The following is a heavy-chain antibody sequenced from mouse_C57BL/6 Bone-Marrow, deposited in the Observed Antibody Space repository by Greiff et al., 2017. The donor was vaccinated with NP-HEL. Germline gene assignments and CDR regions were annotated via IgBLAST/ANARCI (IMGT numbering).Heavy chain of an antibody. V-gene: IGHV1-85*01. CDR1: GYTFTSYD. Sequence: QVHVKQSGPELVKPGASVKLSCKASGYTFTSYDINWVKQRPGQGLEWIGWIYPRDGSTKYNEKFKGKATLTVDTSSSTAYMELHSLTSEDSAVYFCARRYYGSSYDAMDYWGQGTSVTVSS. CDR2: IYPRDGST. CDR3: ARRYYGSSYDAMDY. D-gene: IGHD1-1*01. J-gene: IGHJ4*01.